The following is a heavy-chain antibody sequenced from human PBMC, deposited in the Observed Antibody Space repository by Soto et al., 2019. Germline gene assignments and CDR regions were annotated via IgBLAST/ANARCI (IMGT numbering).Heavy chain of an antibody. J-gene: IGHJ4*02. CDR1: GYTFTGYY. V-gene: IGHV1-2*04. D-gene: IGHD6-19*01. Sequence: QVQLVKSGAEVKKPGASVKVSCKASGYTFTGYYIHWVRQAPGQGLEWMGWVNPNSGGTNYAQKFQGWVTMTRDTSISTAYMELSRLRSDDTAVYYCVTSRVSIAVAGETEYYFDYWGQGTLVTVSS. CDR2: VNPNSGGT. CDR3: VTSRVSIAVAGETEYYFDY.